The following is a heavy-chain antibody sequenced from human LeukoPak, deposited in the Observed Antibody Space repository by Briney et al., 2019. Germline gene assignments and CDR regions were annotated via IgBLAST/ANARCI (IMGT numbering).Heavy chain of an antibody. J-gene: IGHJ1*01. V-gene: IGHV4-59*08. CDR2: IYYSGSA. CDR3: ASRYCGGDCYYRPGEEYFQH. Sequence: SETLSLTCTVSGGSISSHYWSWIRQPPGRGLEWIGYIYYSGSAKYNPSLKSRVTISVDTSKNQFSLKLSSVTAADTAVYYCASRYCGGDCYYRPGEEYFQHWGQGTLVTVSS. CDR1: GGSISSHY. D-gene: IGHD2-21*02.